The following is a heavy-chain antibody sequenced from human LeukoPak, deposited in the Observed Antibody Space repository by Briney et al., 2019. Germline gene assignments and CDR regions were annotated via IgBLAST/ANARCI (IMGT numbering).Heavy chain of an antibody. D-gene: IGHD6-13*01. J-gene: IGHJ4*02. CDR2: ISDSGGST. Sequence: GGSLRPSCAASGFTWPNYAMSWVRQAPGKGLEWVSLISDSGGSTWYADSVKGRFTISRDNSKNTLSLQMDSLRAEDSAVYYCAPDLRGSGWSVDYWGQGALVTVSS. CDR3: APDLRGSGWSVDY. CDR1: GFTWPNYA. V-gene: IGHV3-23*01.